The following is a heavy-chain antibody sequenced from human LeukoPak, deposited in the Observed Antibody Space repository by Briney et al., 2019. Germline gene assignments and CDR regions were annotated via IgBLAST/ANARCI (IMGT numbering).Heavy chain of an antibody. CDR1: GFTFSDYY. J-gene: IGHJ4*02. CDR2: ISGSSSYT. CDR3: ARDGERCSRTNCYGAGDY. Sequence: GGSLRLSCAASGFTFSDYYMSWIRQAPGKGLEWVSYISGSSSYTNYADSVKGRFTISRDNAKNSLYLQMNSLRAEDTAVYYCARDGERCSRTNCYGAGDYWGQGTLVTVSS. V-gene: IGHV3-11*05. D-gene: IGHD2-2*01.